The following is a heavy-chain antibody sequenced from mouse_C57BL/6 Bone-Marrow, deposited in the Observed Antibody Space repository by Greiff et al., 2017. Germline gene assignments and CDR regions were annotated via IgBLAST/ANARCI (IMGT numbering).Heavy chain of an antibody. J-gene: IGHJ3*01. CDR1: GFTFSSYG. CDR2: ISSGGIYT. V-gene: IGHV5-6*01. Sequence: EVKLVESGGDLVKPGGSLKLSCAASGFTFSSYGMSWVRQTPDKRLEWVATISSGGIYTYYPDSVKGRFTISRDNAKNTLYLQMSSLKSEDTAMYYCARPLGAWFAYWGQGTLVTVSA. CDR3: ARPLGAWFAY.